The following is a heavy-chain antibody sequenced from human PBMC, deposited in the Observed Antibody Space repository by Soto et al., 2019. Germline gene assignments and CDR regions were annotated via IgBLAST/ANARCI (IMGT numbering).Heavy chain of an antibody. CDR2: IYYSGST. D-gene: IGHD2-15*01. J-gene: IGHJ4*02. CDR3: AREVVYYFDY. V-gene: IGHV4-59*01. CDR1: GGSISSYY. Sequence: PSETLSLTCTISGGSISSYYWSWIRQPPGKGLEWIGDIYYSGSTNYNPSLKSRVTISVDTSKNQFSLKLSSVTAADTAVYYCAREVVYYFDYWGQGTLVTVSS.